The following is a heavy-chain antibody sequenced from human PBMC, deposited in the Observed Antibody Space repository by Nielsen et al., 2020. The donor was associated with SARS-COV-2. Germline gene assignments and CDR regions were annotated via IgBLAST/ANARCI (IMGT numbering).Heavy chain of an antibody. CDR3: ARELVIPVAVAGTFDY. CDR1: GFTFSSYW. V-gene: IGHV3-7*01. D-gene: IGHD6-19*01. J-gene: IGHJ4*02. CDR2: IKQDGSEK. Sequence: GGSLRLSCAASGFTFSSYWMSWVRQAPGKGLEWVANIKQDGSEKYYVDSVKGRFTISRDNAKNSLYLQMNSLRAEDTAVYYCARELVIPVAVAGTFDYWGQGTLVTVSS.